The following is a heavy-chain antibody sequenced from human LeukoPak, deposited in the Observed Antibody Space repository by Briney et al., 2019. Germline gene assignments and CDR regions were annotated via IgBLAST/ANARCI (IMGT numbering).Heavy chain of an antibody. CDR1: GASISSSGSY. V-gene: IGHV4-39*01. J-gene: IGHJ4*02. CDR2: ISFSGST. CDR3: ARHFDF. Sequence: PSETLSLTCPVSGASISSSGSYWGWIRQPPGKGLEWIGTISFSGSTYYNPSLESRVTISVDTSKNQFSLKLHSVTAADMAVYYCARHFDFWGQGTLVTVSS.